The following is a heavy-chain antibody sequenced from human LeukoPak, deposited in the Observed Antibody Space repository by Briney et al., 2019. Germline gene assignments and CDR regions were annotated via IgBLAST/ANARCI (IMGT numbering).Heavy chain of an antibody. J-gene: IGHJ4*02. CDR1: GVSFSGYY. CDR3: ARSLKRITIFGVVKNTYYFDY. D-gene: IGHD3-3*01. V-gene: IGHV4-34*01. CDR2: INHSGST. Sequence: SETLSLACAVYGVSFSGYYWSWIRQPPGKGLEWIGEINHSGSTNYNPSLKSRVTISVDTSKNQFSLKLSSVTAADTAVYYCARSLKRITIFGVVKNTYYFDYWGQGTLVTVTS.